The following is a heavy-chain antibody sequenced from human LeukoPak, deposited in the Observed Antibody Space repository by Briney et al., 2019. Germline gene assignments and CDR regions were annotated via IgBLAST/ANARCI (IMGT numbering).Heavy chain of an antibody. V-gene: IGHV3-30*04. CDR3: AREGIATRIIDY. Sequence: GGSLRLSCAASGFTFSSYAMHWVRQAPGKGLEWVAVISYDGSNKYYADSVKGRFTISRDNSKNTLYLQMNSLRAEDTAVYYCAREGIATRIIDYWGQGTLVTVSS. D-gene: IGHD6-6*01. J-gene: IGHJ4*02. CDR2: ISYDGSNK. CDR1: GFTFSSYA.